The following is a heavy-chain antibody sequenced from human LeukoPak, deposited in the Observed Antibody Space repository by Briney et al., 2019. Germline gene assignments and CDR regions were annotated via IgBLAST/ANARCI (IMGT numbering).Heavy chain of an antibody. CDR2: ICGSGGST. J-gene: IGHJ4*02. CDR3: AKRYGEYLFDY. D-gene: IGHD3-10*01. V-gene: IGHV3-23*01. CDR1: GLTFSSYA. Sequence: GGSLRLSCAASGLTFSSYAMSWVRQDPGEGPEWGSSICGSGGSTYYADSVKGWFTISRDNSKNTLYLQMNSLRAEDTAVYYCAKRYGEYLFDYWGQGTLVTVSS.